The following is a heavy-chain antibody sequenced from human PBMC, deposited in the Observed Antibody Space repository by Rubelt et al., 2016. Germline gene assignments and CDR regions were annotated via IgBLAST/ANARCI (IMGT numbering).Heavy chain of an antibody. CDR1: GFSLSTSGVG. D-gene: IGHD2-2*01. J-gene: IGHJ5*02. CDR3: ARRRGRYQAFDP. V-gene: IGHV2-5*02. Sequence: QITLKESGPTLVKPTQTLTLTCTVSGFSLSTSGVGVGWIRHPPGKALEWLALIYWDDVKRYSPSLKSRLTITTDTSKNRVVCTMTNMDPVDTATYDCARRRGRYQAFDPWGQGTLVTVSS. CDR2: IYWDDVK.